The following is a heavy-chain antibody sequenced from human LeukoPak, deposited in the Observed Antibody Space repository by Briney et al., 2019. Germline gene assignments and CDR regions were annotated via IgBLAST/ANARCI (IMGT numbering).Heavy chain of an antibody. CDR2: ISYSSSYK. V-gene: IGHV3-21*04. CDR3: AREREPVTTEFDY. Sequence: GGSLRLSCVGSEFTFRNYSMNWVRQAPGKGLEWVSSISYSSSYKYYADSVKGRFTISRDNAKKSLYLQMNSLRAEDTAVYYCAREREPVTTEFDYWGQGTLVTVSS. CDR1: EFTFRNYS. D-gene: IGHD4-17*01. J-gene: IGHJ4*02.